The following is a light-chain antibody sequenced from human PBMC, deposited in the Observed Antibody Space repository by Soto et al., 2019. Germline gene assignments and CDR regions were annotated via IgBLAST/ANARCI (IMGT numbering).Light chain of an antibody. CDR2: GAS. V-gene: IGKV3-15*01. J-gene: IGKJ2*01. Sequence: IVMTQSPATLSVSPGDRVTLSCRASQSVSSDLAWYQQRPGQAPRLLIYGASTRATGIPARFSGTGSGTEFTLTISSLQSEDFAFYYCQQYNNWPPNTFGQGTKLEIK. CDR1: QSVSSD. CDR3: QQYNNWPPNT.